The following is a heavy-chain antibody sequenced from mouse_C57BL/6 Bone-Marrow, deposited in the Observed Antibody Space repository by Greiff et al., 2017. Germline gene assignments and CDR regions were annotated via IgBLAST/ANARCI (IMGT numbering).Heavy chain of an antibody. CDR2: IYPGNSDT. J-gene: IGHJ1*03. CDR3: TRSITTVVEGYFDD. V-gene: IGHV1-5*01. D-gene: IGHD1-1*01. CDR1: GYTFTSYW. Sequence: VHVKQSGTVLARPGASVKMSCKTSGYTFTSYWMHWVKQRPGQGLEWIGAIYPGNSDTSYNQKFKGKAKLTAVTSASNAYMELSSLTNEDSAVYYCTRSITTVVEGYFDDWGKGTTVTVSS.